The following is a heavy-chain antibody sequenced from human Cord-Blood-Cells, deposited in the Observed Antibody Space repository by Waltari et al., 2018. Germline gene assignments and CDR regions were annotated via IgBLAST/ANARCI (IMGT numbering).Heavy chain of an antibody. CDR3: ARPQGLYYFDY. J-gene: IGHJ4*02. V-gene: IGHV1-2*02. CDR2: INPNSGGT. CDR1: GYTFTGYY. Sequence: QVQLVQSGAEVKKPGASVKVSCKASGYTFTGYYMHWVRQAPGQGLEWMGWINPNSGGTNYAQKCQGRVTMTRDTSISTAYMELSRLRSDDMAVYYCARPQGLYYFDYWGQGTLVTVSS. D-gene: IGHD3-16*01.